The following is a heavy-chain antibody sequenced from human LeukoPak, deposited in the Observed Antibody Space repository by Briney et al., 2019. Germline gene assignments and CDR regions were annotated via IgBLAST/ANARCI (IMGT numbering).Heavy chain of an antibody. D-gene: IGHD5-18*01. V-gene: IGHV3-7*01. Sequence: GGSLRLSCAASGFTFSSYWMSWVRQAPGKGLEWVANINQDGSEKYYVDSVKGRFTISRDNAKNSLYLQMNSLRAEDTAVHYCARARYSYGYWAYFDYWGQGTLVTVSS. CDR3: ARARYSYGYWAYFDY. J-gene: IGHJ4*02. CDR1: GFTFSSYW. CDR2: INQDGSEK.